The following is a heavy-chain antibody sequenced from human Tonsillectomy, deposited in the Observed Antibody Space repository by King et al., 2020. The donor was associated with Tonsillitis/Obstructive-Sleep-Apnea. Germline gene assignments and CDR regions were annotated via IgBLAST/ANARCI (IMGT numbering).Heavy chain of an antibody. J-gene: IGHJ4*02. D-gene: IGHD1-1*01. V-gene: IGHV5-10-1*01. CDR3: ARHDHGDY. CDR1: GYSFTSYW. Sequence: QLVQSGAEVKTPGESLRISCKGSGYSFTSYWISWGRQMPGKCREWRGRFDPRYSYTSYSPSFQGHVTISADKSISTAYLQWSSLKASDTAMYYCARHDHGDYWGQGTLVTVAS. CDR2: FDPRYSYT.